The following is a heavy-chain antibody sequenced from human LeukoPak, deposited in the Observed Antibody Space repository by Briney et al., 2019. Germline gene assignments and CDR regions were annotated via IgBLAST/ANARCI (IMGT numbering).Heavy chain of an antibody. V-gene: IGHV4-59*01. CDR2: IYYSGSI. CDR3: ARSADYSNYDRPGYFDY. D-gene: IGHD4-11*01. Sequence: SETLSLTCTVSGGSISSYYWSWIRQPPGKGLEWIGYIYYSGSINYNPSFKSRVTISVDTSKNQFSLKLSSVTAADTAVYYCARSADYSNYDRPGYFDYWGQGTLVIVSS. J-gene: IGHJ4*02. CDR1: GGSISSYY.